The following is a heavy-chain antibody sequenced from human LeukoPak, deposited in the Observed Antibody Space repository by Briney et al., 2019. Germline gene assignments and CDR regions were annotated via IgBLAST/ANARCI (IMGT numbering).Heavy chain of an antibody. Sequence: SETLSLTCAVYGGSFSGYYWSWVRQPPGKGLEWIGEINHSGSTNYNPSLKSRVTISVDTSKNQFSLKLSSVTAADTAVYYCARIPYYYYMDVWGKGTTVTVSS. V-gene: IGHV4-34*01. CDR3: ARIPYYYYMDV. J-gene: IGHJ6*03. D-gene: IGHD2-21*01. CDR2: INHSGST. CDR1: GGSFSGYY.